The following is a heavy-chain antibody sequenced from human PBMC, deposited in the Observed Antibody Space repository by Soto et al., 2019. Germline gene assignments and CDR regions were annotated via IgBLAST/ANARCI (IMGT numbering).Heavy chain of an antibody. J-gene: IGHJ4*02. Sequence: SETLSLTCSVSGDSVSSGSHYWSWIRQCPGSGLSYIGFIYYGRSTPHSPSLMSRVTISVDTPKHPFSLKVSSVPAADTDVYFCGRDPLGYSSRHFFDRWCQGTLLTASS. V-gene: IGHV4-61*01. D-gene: IGHD6-13*01. CDR1: GDSVSSGSHY. CDR3: GRDPLGYSSRHFFDR. CDR2: IYYGRST.